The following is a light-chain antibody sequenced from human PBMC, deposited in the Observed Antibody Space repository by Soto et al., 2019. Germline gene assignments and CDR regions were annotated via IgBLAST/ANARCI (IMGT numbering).Light chain of an antibody. Sequence: QSALTQPPSASGSPGQSVTIPCTGTSSDVGGYDHVSWYQQHPGKAPKLMIYEVTKRPAGVPDRFSDSKSGNTASLTVSGLQAEDEADYYCSSDAGNYNYVFGTGTKLTVL. CDR2: EVT. V-gene: IGLV2-8*01. CDR1: SSDVGGYDH. J-gene: IGLJ1*01. CDR3: SSDAGNYNYV.